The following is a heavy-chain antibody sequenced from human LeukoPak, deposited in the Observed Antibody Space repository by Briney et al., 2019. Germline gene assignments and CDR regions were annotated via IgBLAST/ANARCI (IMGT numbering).Heavy chain of an antibody. CDR3: ASYSTGRLRDYYDSSGYYGAFDI. Sequence: SETLSLTCTVSGGSISSYYWSWIRQPPGKGLEWIGYIYYSGSTNYNPSLKSRVTISVDTSKNQFSLKLSSVTAADTAVYYCASYSTGRLRDYYDSSGYYGAFDIWGQGTMVTVSS. CDR1: GGSISSYY. V-gene: IGHV4-59*08. D-gene: IGHD3-22*01. CDR2: IYYSGST. J-gene: IGHJ3*02.